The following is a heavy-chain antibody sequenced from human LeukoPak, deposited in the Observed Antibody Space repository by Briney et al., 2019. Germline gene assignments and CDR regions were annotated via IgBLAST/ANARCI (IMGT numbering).Heavy chain of an antibody. J-gene: IGHJ4*02. CDR2: IYYSGST. CDR3: ARLGYYYDSRIY. Sequence: SETLSLTCTVSGGSISSSSYYWGWIRQPPGKELEWIGSIYYSGSTYYNPSLKSRVTISVDTSKNQFSLKLSSVTAADTAVYYCARLGYYYDSRIYWGQGTLVTVSS. CDR1: GGSISSSSYY. V-gene: IGHV4-39*01. D-gene: IGHD3-22*01.